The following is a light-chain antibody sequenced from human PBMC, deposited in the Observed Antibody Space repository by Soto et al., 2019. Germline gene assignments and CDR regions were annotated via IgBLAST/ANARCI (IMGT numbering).Light chain of an antibody. J-gene: IGLJ1*01. CDR2: DVS. CDR3: NSYRSSSTRYV. Sequence: QSALTQPASVSGSPGQSITISCTGTSSDVGGYNYVSWYQQHPGKAPKLVISDVSNRPSGISTRFSGSKSGNTASLTISGLQAEDEADYYCNSYRSSSTRYVFGTGTKLTVL. CDR1: SSDVGGYNY. V-gene: IGLV2-14*03.